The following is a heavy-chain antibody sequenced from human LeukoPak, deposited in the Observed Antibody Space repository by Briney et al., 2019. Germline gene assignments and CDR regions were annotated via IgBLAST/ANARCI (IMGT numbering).Heavy chain of an antibody. CDR1: GFTFSSYA. V-gene: IGHV3-23*01. D-gene: IGHD3-22*01. CDR2: ISGSGGVT. J-gene: IGHJ2*01. Sequence: PGGSLRLSCAASGFTFSSYAMNWVRQAPGKGLEWVSTISGSGGVTYHADSVKGRFTISRGNSANTLYLQMHSLRADDTAVYYCARAGTSGYYYNWYFDLWGRGTLVTVSS. CDR3: ARAGTSGYYYNWYFDL.